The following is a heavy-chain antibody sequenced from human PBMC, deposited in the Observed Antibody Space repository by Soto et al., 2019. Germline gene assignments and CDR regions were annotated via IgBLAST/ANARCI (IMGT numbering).Heavy chain of an antibody. Sequence: QVQLVESGGGVVQPGRSLRLSCAASGFTFSSYGMHWVRQAPGKGLEWVAGISYDGSYKYYAESVQGRFTISRDNSKNTLYLQMISLRAEDTAVYYCAKISGDYDPYFDYWGQGTLVTVSS. V-gene: IGHV3-30*18. CDR2: ISYDGSYK. D-gene: IGHD4-17*01. CDR3: AKISGDYDPYFDY. J-gene: IGHJ4*02. CDR1: GFTFSSYG.